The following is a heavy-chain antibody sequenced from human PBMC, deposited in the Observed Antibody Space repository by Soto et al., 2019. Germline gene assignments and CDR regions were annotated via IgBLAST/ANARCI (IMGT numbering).Heavy chain of an antibody. V-gene: IGHV3-23*01. CDR2: ISGSGGST. D-gene: IGHD2-21*02. CDR3: AKGPVVTVIPSLHY. Sequence: EVQLLESGGGLAQPGGSLRLSCAASGFTFSSYAMSWVRQAPGKGLEWVSAISGSGGSTYYADSVKGRFTISRDNSKNTLYLQMNSLRAEYTAVYYSAKGPVVTVIPSLHYWGQGTLLTVSS. J-gene: IGHJ4*02. CDR1: GFTFSSYA.